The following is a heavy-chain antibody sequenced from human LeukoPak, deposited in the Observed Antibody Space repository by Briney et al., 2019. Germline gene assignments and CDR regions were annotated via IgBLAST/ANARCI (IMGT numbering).Heavy chain of an antibody. CDR1: GGSISSYY. Sequence: PSETLSLTCTVSGGSISSYYWSWIRQPPGKGLEWIGYIYYSGSTNYNPSLKSRVTISVDTSKNQFSLKLSSVTAADMAVYYCARQSPYDSSGNFDYWGQGTLVTVSS. D-gene: IGHD3-22*01. J-gene: IGHJ4*02. V-gene: IGHV4-59*08. CDR3: ARQSPYDSSGNFDY. CDR2: IYYSGST.